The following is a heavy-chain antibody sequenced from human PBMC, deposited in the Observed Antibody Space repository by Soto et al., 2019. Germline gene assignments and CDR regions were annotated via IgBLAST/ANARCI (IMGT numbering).Heavy chain of an antibody. D-gene: IGHD2-8*01. Sequence: QVQLVQSGAEVKKPGASVKVSCTASGYTFTSYGISWVRQAPGQGLELMRWISAYNGNTNYEQKLHGRVTMTTDTSTSTADMELGSLRSDDTGVYYCARQHCTNGGCYTRGDDFDIWGQGTMVTVSS. CDR3: ARQHCTNGGCYTRGDDFDI. J-gene: IGHJ3*02. CDR1: GYTFTSYG. V-gene: IGHV1-18*01. CDR2: ISAYNGNT.